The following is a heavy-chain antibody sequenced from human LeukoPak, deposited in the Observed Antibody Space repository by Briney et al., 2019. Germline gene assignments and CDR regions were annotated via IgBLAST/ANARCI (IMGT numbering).Heavy chain of an antibody. CDR1: GGSISSYY. CDR2: IYTSGST. J-gene: IGHJ5*02. V-gene: IGHV4-4*09. CDR3: GRSSIAARTHWFDP. Sequence: SETLSLTCTVSGGSISSYYWSWIRQPPGKGLEWIGYIYTSGSTNYNPSLKSRVTISVDTSKNQFSLKLSSVTAADTAVYYCGRSSIAARTHWFDPWGQGTLVTVSS. D-gene: IGHD6-6*01.